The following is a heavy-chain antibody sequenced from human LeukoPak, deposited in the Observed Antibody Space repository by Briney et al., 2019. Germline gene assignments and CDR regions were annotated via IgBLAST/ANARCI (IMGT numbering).Heavy chain of an antibody. V-gene: IGHV4-38-2*02. Sequence: SETLSLTCTVSGYSISSGYYWGWIRQPPGKGLEWIGSIYYSGSTYYNPSLKSRVTISVDTSKNQFSLKLSSVTAADTAVYYCARHGGGWYDWGDSRSYMDVWGKGTTVTVSS. CDR1: GYSISSGYY. J-gene: IGHJ6*03. CDR2: IYYSGST. D-gene: IGHD6-19*01. CDR3: ARHGGGWYDWGDSRSYMDV.